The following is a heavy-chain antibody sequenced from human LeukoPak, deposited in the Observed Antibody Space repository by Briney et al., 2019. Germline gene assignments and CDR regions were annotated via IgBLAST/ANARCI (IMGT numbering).Heavy chain of an antibody. D-gene: IGHD3-10*01. V-gene: IGHV4-4*07. CDR3: ARRDYYGSGSYYNNCYYYYYMAV. CDR1: GGSISGYY. J-gene: IGHJ6*03. Sequence: PSETLSLTCTVSGGSISGYYWSWIRQPAGKGLQWIGRIYGSGSTTYNPSLKSRVTISVDTSKNQFSLKLSSVTAADTAVYYCARRDYYGSGSYYNNCYYYYYMAVWGKGTTVTIYS. CDR2: IYGSGST.